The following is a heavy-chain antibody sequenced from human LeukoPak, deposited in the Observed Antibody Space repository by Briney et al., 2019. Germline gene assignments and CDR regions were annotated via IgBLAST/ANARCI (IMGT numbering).Heavy chain of an antibody. Sequence: GGSLRHSCAVSGFTFSNAWMSGVRQAPGKGLEWVAYIHYDSTTEDYADSVQGRFTISRDNSKNTLFLQTNNLRVEDMAVLYCAKDWNWAIDYWGQGTLVTVSS. J-gene: IGHJ4*02. CDR2: IHYDSTTE. CDR3: AKDWNWAIDY. V-gene: IGHV3-30*02. D-gene: IGHD1-7*01. CDR1: GFTFSNAW.